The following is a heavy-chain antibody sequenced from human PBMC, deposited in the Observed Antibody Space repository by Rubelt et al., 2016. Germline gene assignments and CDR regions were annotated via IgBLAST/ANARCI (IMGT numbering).Heavy chain of an antibody. D-gene: IGHD3-10*01. CDR1: GFTFSDHC. V-gene: IGHV3-7*01. Sequence: GGSLRLSCAASGFTFSDHCMSWVRQAPGKGLEWVANINQDGSEKKYVDSVKGRFTISRDNSENTLCLQMNSLRADDTALYFCARDPMIRGLAVTKAGYLDQWGQGTPATVSS. J-gene: IGHJ4*02. CDR3: ARDPMIRGLAVTKAGYLDQ. CDR2: INQDGSEK.